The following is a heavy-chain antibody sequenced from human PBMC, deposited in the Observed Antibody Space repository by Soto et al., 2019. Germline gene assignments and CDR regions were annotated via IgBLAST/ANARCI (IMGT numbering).Heavy chain of an antibody. V-gene: IGHV1-58*01. CDR2: IVVGSGNT. CDR3: AASTGYYYDSSGYAR. CDR1: GFTFTSSA. D-gene: IGHD3-22*01. Sequence: QMQLVQSGPEVKKPGTSVKVSCKASGFTFTSSAVQWVRQARGQRLEWIGWIVVGSGNTNYAQKFQERVTITRHMSTSTAYMELSSLRSEDTAVYYCAASTGYYYDSSGYARWGQGTLVTVSS. J-gene: IGHJ4*02.